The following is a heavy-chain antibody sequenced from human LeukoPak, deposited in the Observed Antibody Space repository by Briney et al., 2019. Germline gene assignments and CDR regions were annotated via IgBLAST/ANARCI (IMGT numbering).Heavy chain of an antibody. Sequence: PSETLSLTCAVYGGSFSGYYWSWIRQPPGKGLGWIGEINHSGSTNYNPSLKSRVTISVDTSKNQFSLKLSSVTAADTAVYYCARGDGYDFWSGPLNYFDYWGQGTLVTVSS. CDR1: GGSFSGYY. D-gene: IGHD3-3*01. CDR3: ARGDGYDFWSGPLNYFDY. J-gene: IGHJ4*02. CDR2: INHSGST. V-gene: IGHV4-34*01.